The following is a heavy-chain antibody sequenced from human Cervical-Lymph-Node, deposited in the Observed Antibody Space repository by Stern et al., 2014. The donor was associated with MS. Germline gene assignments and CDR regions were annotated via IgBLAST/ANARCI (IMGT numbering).Heavy chain of an antibody. CDR3: ARHTGDYAFDY. CDR2: IYPPDSET. D-gene: IGHD4-17*01. V-gene: IGHV5-51*01. Sequence: EVQLVQSGAEVKKPGESLKISCQVSGFNFPVYWIGWVRQTPGKGLEWVGIIYPPDSETRYNPSFQGQVSMSVDKSVSTAYLQWSSLQTSDTALYFCARHTGDYAFDYWGQVTLVIVSS. CDR1: GFNFPVYW. J-gene: IGHJ4*02.